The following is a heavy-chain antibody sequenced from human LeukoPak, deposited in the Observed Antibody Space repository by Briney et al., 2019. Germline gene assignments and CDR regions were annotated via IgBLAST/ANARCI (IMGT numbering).Heavy chain of an antibody. Sequence: SCKASGGTFSSYAMHWVRQAPGKGLEWVAVISYDGSNKYYADSVKGRFTISRDNSKNTLYLQMNSLRAEDTAVYYCARTTRDYGGNEVDYWGQGTLVTVSS. CDR3: ARTTRDYGGNEVDY. D-gene: IGHD4-17*01. V-gene: IGHV3-30-3*01. CDR1: GGTFSSYA. CDR2: ISYDGSNK. J-gene: IGHJ4*02.